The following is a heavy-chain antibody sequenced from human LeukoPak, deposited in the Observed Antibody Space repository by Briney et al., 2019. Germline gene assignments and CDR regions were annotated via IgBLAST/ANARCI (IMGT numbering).Heavy chain of an antibody. CDR2: IRYDGSNK. V-gene: IGHV3-30*02. J-gene: IGHJ6*03. CDR1: GFTFSSYG. CDR3: AKDGGEYYDILTGYYPRLYYMDV. D-gene: IGHD3-9*01. Sequence: GGSLRLSCAASGFTFSSYGMHWVRQAPGKGLEWVAFIRYDGSNKYYADSAKGRFTISRDNSKNTLYLQMNSLRAEDTAVYYCAKDGGEYYDILTGYYPRLYYMDVWGKGTTVTISS.